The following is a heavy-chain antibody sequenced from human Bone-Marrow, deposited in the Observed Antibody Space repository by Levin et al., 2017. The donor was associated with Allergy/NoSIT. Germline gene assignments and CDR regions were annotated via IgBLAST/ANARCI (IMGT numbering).Heavy chain of an antibody. CDR2: ISYDGSNK. Sequence: PGGSLRLSCAASGFTFSSYAMHWVRQAPGKGLEWVAVISYDGSNKYYADSVKGRFTISRDNSKNTLYLQMNSLRAEDTAVYYCARVRVRGVIYYGMDVWGQGTTVTVSS. CDR1: GFTFSSYA. D-gene: IGHD3-10*01. V-gene: IGHV3-30-3*01. CDR3: ARVRVRGVIYYGMDV. J-gene: IGHJ6*02.